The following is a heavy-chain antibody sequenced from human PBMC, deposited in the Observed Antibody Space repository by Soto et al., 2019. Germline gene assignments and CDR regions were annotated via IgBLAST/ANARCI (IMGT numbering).Heavy chain of an antibody. V-gene: IGHV3-23*01. Sequence: PGGSLRLSCAASGFTFSSYAMSWVRQAPGKGLEWVSAISGSSGSTYYADSVKGRFTISRDNSKNTLYLQMNSLRAEDTAVYYCAKAPLRGAYENELDCWGQGTLVTVSS. D-gene: IGHD1-1*01. CDR3: AKAPLRGAYENELDC. CDR2: ISGSSGST. J-gene: IGHJ4*02. CDR1: GFTFSSYA.